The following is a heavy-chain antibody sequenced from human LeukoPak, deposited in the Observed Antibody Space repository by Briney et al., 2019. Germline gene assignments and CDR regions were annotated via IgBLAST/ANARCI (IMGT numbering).Heavy chain of an antibody. D-gene: IGHD3-16*01. J-gene: IGHJ6*02. CDR2: IYYSGST. Sequence: SETLSLTCTVSGGSISSGDYYWSWLRQPPGTGLEWIGYIYYSGSTYYNPSLKSRVTISVDTSKNQFSLKLSSVTAADTAVYYCARKGVPFYYGMDVWGQGTTVTVSS. CDR3: ARKGVPFYYGMDV. CDR1: GGSISSGDYY. V-gene: IGHV4-30-4*01.